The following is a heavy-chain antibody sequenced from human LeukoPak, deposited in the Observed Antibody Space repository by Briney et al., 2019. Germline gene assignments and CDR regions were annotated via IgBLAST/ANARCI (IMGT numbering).Heavy chain of an antibody. CDR3: ARGSHYYDSSGLFDY. D-gene: IGHD3-22*01. CDR2: IYYSGST. J-gene: IGHJ4*02. V-gene: IGHV4-59*01. Sequence: PSETLSLTCTVSGGSISSYYWSWIRQPPGKGLEWIGYIYYSGSTNYNPSLKSRVTISVDTSKNQFSLKLSSVTAAGTAVYYCARGSHYYDSSGLFDYWGQGTLVTVSS. CDR1: GGSISSYY.